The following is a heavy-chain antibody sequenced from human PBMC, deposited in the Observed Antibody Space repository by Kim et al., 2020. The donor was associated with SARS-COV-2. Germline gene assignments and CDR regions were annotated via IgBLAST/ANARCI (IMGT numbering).Heavy chain of an antibody. CDR3: ARTETYYYDSSGYYYFD. V-gene: IGHV3-30*04. CDR1: GFTFSSYA. Sequence: GGSLRLSCAASGFTFSSYAMHWVRQAPGKGLEWVAVISYDGSNKYYADSVKGRFTISRDNSKNTPYLQMNSLRAEDTAVYYCARTETYYYDSSGYYYFD. J-gene: IGHJ4*01. D-gene: IGHD3-22*01. CDR2: ISYDGSNK.